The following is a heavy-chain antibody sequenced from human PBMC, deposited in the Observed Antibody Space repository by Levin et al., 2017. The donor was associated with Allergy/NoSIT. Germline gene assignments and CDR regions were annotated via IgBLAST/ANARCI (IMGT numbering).Heavy chain of an antibody. J-gene: IGHJ3*02. Sequence: ASVKVSCAASGFAFSSYDMHWVRQVTGKGLEWVSAIGTAGDTYYPGSVKGRFTISRENVKNSVYLQMNSLRAGDTAVYYCARKQIRKDAFDIWGQGTMVIVSS. CDR1: GFAFSSYD. D-gene: IGHD1-14*01. CDR2: IGTAGDT. V-gene: IGHV3-13*01. CDR3: ARKQIRKDAFDI.